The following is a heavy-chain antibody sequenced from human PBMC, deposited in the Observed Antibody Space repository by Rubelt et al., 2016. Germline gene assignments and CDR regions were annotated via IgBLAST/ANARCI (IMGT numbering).Heavy chain of an antibody. CDR3: TTGDGY. Sequence: EVQLVESGGGLVQPGGSLRLSCAASGFTFTDAWMNRVRQAPGKGLEWVGRIKRKYDGETTDYAAPLEGRFTISRDDSKRTLYLQMNNLKFEDTGVYYCTTGDGYWGQGTLVSVSS. CDR1: GFTFTDAW. CDR2: IKRKYDGETT. V-gene: IGHV3-15*07. J-gene: IGHJ4*02.